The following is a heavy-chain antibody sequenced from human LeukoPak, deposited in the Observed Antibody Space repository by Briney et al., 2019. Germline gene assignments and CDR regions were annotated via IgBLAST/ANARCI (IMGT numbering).Heavy chain of an antibody. CDR3: ARSVGRHASYYYYGMDV. V-gene: IGHV4-59*01. Sequence: PSETLSLTCTVSGGSISSYYWSWIRQPPGKGLEWIGYIYYSGSTNYNPSLKSRVTISVDTSKNQFSLKLSSVTAADTAVYYCARSVGRHASYYYYGMDVWGQGTTVTVSS. CDR1: GGSISSYY. CDR2: IYYSGST. D-gene: IGHD2-15*01. J-gene: IGHJ6*02.